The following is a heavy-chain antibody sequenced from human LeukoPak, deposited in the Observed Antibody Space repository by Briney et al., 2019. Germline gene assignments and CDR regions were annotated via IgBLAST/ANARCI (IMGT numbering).Heavy chain of an antibody. Sequence: PGGSLRLSCAASGFTVSTNYMTWVRQAPGKGLECVSVIYSGGSTYYADSVKGRFTISRDNSKNTLYLQMNSLRAEDTAVYYCARVSGYSSGWYDYWGQGTLVTVSS. CDR3: ARVSGYSSGWYDY. CDR2: IYSGGST. CDR1: GFTVSTNY. D-gene: IGHD6-19*01. V-gene: IGHV3-53*01. J-gene: IGHJ4*02.